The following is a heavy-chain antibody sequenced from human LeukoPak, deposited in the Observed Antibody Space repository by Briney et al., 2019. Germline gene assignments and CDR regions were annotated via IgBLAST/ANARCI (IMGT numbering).Heavy chain of an antibody. CDR3: ARGDCSSTICYSPMDV. CDR1: GYSISTGYY. Sequence: SETLSLTCSVSGYSISTGYYWVWIRPSPGKGLEWIGSIYRSGSTNYNPSLKSRVTISVDTSNNQFSLKVSSATAADTAVYYCARGDCSSTICYSPMDVWGKGTTVTVSS. CDR2: IYRSGST. J-gene: IGHJ6*03. D-gene: IGHD2-2*01. V-gene: IGHV4-38-2*02.